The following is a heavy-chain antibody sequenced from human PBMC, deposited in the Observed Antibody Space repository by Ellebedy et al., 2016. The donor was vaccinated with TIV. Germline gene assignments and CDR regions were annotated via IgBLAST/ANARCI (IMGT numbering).Heavy chain of an antibody. J-gene: IGHJ4*02. CDR2: ITSTSDTK. D-gene: IGHD3-10*01. Sequence: PGGSLRLSCAASGFSFSTYGMNWVRQAPGKGLAWLSYITSTSDTKYYADSMKGRFTISRDNPKNSRYLQMDSLRAEDTGVYYCARGLFGSGRYSCDYWGQGTLVIVSS. V-gene: IGHV3-48*04. CDR1: GFSFSTYG. CDR3: ARGLFGSGRYSCDY.